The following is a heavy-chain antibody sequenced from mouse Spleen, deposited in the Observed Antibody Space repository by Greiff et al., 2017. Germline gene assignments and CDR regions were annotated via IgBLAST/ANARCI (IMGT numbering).Heavy chain of an antibody. Sequence: VQLQQSGAELVMPGASVKLSCKASGYTFTSYWMHWVKQRPGQGLEWIGEIDPSDSYTNYNQKFKGKATLTVDKSSSTAYMQLSSLTSEDSAVYYCARGWIFAYWGQGTLVTVSA. V-gene: IGHV1-69*01. D-gene: IGHD1-1*02. CDR2: IDPSDSYT. J-gene: IGHJ3*01. CDR1: GYTFTSYW. CDR3: ARGWIFAY.